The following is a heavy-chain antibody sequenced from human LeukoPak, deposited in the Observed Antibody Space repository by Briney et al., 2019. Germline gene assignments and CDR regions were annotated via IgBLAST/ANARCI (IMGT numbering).Heavy chain of an antibody. J-gene: IGHJ4*02. V-gene: IGHV4-31*03. CDR2: IYYSGST. D-gene: IGHD3-22*01. CDR1: GGSISSGGYY. Sequence: SETLSLTCTVSGGSISSGGYYWSWIRQHPGKGLEWIGYIYYSGSTYYNPSLKSRVTISVDTSKNQFSLKLSSVTAAETAVYYCARARPDSSGNFDYWGQGTLVTVSS. CDR3: ARARPDSSGNFDY.